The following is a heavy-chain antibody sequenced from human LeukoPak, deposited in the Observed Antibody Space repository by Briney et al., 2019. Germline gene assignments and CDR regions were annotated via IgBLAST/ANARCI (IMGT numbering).Heavy chain of an antibody. D-gene: IGHD4-17*01. CDR2: IYSGGST. CDR3: ASRTTVTRDYYYYYYMDV. Sequence: GGSLRLSCAASGFIFSTSWMSWVRQAPGKGLEWVSVIYSGGSTYYADSVKGRFTISTDNSKNTLYLQMNSLRAEDTAVYYCASRTTVTRDYYYYYYMDVWGKGTTVTISS. CDR1: GFIFSTSW. J-gene: IGHJ6*03. V-gene: IGHV3-66*01.